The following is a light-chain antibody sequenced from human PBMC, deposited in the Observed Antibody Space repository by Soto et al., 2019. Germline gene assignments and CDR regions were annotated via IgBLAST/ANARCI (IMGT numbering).Light chain of an antibody. CDR2: VGTGGIVG. CDR3: GADHGSGSNFVYV. V-gene: IGLV9-49*01. J-gene: IGLJ1*01. CDR1: SGYSNYK. Sequence: QSALTQPPSASASLGASVTLTCTLSSGYSNYKVDWYQQRPGKGPRFVMRVGTGGIVGSKGDGIPDRFSVLGSGLNRCLTIKNIQEEDESDYHCGADHGSGSNFVYVFGTGTKLTVL.